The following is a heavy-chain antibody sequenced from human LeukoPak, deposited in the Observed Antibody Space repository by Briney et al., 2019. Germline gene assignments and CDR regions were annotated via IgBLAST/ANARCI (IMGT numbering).Heavy chain of an antibody. CDR3: ARDTLKQYLQQLGSLDP. CDR2: INPTNGDT. J-gene: IGHJ5*02. Sequence: ASVKVSCKASGYTFTDHYIHWVRQAPGQGLEWVGWINPTNGDTNYARKFQAKVTMTRETSMSTAYMEITGLESDDTAVYYCARDTLKQYLQQLGSLDPWGQGTLVTVSS. V-gene: IGHV1-2*02. CDR1: GYTFTDHY. D-gene: IGHD1-1*01.